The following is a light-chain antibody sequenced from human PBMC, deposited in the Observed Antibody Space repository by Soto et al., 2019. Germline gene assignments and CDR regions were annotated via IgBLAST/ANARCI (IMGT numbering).Light chain of an antibody. J-gene: IGKJ5*01. CDR3: QQYGYSPIT. Sequence: EIVLTQSPGTLSLSPGERATLSCRASQSVSSSHLAWYQHKPGQAPRLLIYAASSRATGSPDRFSGGGSGTDFTLTISRMEPEDFAVDLCQQYGYSPITFGQGTRLEIK. CDR1: QSVSSSH. V-gene: IGKV3-20*01. CDR2: AAS.